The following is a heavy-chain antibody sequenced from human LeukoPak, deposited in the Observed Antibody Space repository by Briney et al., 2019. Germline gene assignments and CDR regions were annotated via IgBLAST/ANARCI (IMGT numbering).Heavy chain of an antibody. D-gene: IGHD3-10*01. Sequence: ASVKVSCKASGYTFTSYGISWVRQAPGQGREWMGWISAYNGNTNYAQKLQGRVSMTTDTSTSTAYMELRSLRSDDTAVYYCARDYYGSGSYYYYYMDVWGEGTTVTISS. CDR1: GYTFTSYG. CDR2: ISAYNGNT. V-gene: IGHV1-18*01. J-gene: IGHJ6*03. CDR3: ARDYYGSGSYYYYYMDV.